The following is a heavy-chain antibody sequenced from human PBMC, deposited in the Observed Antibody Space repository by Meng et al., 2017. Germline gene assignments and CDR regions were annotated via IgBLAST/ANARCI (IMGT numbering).Heavy chain of an antibody. J-gene: IGHJ4*02. CDR3: ARGSYSFDS. V-gene: IGHV6-1*01. CDR1: GDRVSSNSAA. D-gene: IGHD1-26*01. Sequence: QIQLQQSGPGLVKPSQTLSLTCAISGDRVSSNSAAWNWIRQSPSRGLEWLGRAYYRSKWYHDYAESVKSRISIDPDTSKNQFSLQLRSVTPEDSAVYYCARGSYSFDSWGQRTLVTVSS. CDR2: AYYRSKWYH.